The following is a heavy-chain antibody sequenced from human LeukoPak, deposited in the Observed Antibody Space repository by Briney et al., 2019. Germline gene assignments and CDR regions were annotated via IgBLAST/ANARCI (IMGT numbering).Heavy chain of an antibody. Sequence: PGGSLRLSCATSGFTFSSYGMHWVRQAPGKGLEWVGRIKSEGSGGTTDYAAPVKGRFTVSRDDSKNTVYLEMNSLKIGDTAVYYCRWEHSMYSGRVDWGRGTAVTVSS. V-gene: IGHV3-15*01. CDR3: RWEHSMYSGRVD. D-gene: IGHD1/OR15-1a*01. CDR2: IKSEGSGGTT. CDR1: GFTFSSYG. J-gene: IGHJ4*01.